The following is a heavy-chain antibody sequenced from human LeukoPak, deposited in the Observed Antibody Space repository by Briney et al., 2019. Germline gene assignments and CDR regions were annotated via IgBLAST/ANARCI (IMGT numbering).Heavy chain of an antibody. Sequence: GGSLRLSCAASGFIVSSNYINWVRQAPGKGLEWVSVIYSRGSTYYADSVKGRFTISRDNSKNTLYLQMESLRAEDTAVYYCARSQFGSGGMDVWGQGTTVTVSS. J-gene: IGHJ6*02. V-gene: IGHV3-53*01. D-gene: IGHD3-10*01. CDR1: GFIVSSNY. CDR2: IYSRGST. CDR3: ARSQFGSGGMDV.